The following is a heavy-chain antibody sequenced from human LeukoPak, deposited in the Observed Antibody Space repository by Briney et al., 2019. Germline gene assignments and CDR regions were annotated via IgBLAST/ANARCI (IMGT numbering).Heavy chain of an antibody. V-gene: IGHV4-59*01. D-gene: IGHD3-22*01. Sequence: SETLSLTCTVSGGSISSYYWSWIRQPPGKGLEWIGYIYYSGSTNYNPSLKSRVTISLDTSKNQFSLRLSSVTAADTALYYCASRDYYDSSGYIDYWGQGTLVTVSS. CDR1: GGSISSYY. CDR3: ASRDYYDSSGYIDY. J-gene: IGHJ4*02. CDR2: IYYSGST.